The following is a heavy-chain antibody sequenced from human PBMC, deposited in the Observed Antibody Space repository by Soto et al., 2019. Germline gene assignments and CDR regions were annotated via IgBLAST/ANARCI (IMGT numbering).Heavy chain of an antibody. CDR3: ARHAYDFWSGHPNPRYYYGMDV. CDR2: IYPGDSNT. J-gene: IGHJ6*02. D-gene: IGHD3-3*01. Sequence: GESLKISCKGSGYIFTSYWIGWVRQMPGKGLEWMGIIYPGDSNTRYSPSLQGQVTISVDKSISTAYLQWSSLKATDTAMYYCARHAYDFWSGHPNPRYYYGMDVWGQGTTVTVSS. CDR1: GYIFTSYW. V-gene: IGHV5-51*01.